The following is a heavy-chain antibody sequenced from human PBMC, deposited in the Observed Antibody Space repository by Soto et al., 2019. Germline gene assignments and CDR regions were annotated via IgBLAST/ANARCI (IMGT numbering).Heavy chain of an antibody. J-gene: IGHJ5*02. CDR3: AGGEAAGQGWFDP. D-gene: IGHD6-13*01. V-gene: IGHV3-48*03. Sequence: PXVSLRLSCAASGFTFSSYEMNWVRQTPGKGLEWVSYISSSGSTIYYADSVKGRFTISRDNAKNSLYLQMNSLRAEDTAVYYCAGGEAAGQGWFDPWGQGTLVTVSS. CDR1: GFTFSSYE. CDR2: ISSSGSTI.